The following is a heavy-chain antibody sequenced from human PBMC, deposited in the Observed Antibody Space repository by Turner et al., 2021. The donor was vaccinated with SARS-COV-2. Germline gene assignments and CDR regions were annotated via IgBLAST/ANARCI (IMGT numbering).Heavy chain of an antibody. CDR2: MSSSSSTI. CDR1: GFTFSNYS. CDR3: ARERGYSYGPYYYGMDV. D-gene: IGHD5-18*01. Sequence: EVQLVESGGGLVQPGGSLRLSCAASGFTFSNYSMNWVRQAPGKGLEWVSYMSSSSSTIYYADSVKGRCTISRDNAKNSLYLQMNSLRAEDTAVYYCARERGYSYGPYYYGMDVWGQGTTVTVSS. J-gene: IGHJ6*02. V-gene: IGHV3-48*01.